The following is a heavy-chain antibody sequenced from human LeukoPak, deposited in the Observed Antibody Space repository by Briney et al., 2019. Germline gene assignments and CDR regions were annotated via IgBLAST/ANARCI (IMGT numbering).Heavy chain of an antibody. CDR1: GGSISSSSYY. V-gene: IGHV4-39*01. D-gene: IGHD6-13*01. J-gene: IGHJ4*02. CDR3: ARLVPYSSNWYFDY. Sequence: PSETLSLTCSVSGGSISSSSYYWGWIRQSPGKGLEWIASMYYSGSTYYNPSLKSRVTISVDTSKNQFSLKVSSVTAADTAVYYCARLVPYSSNWYFDYWGQGTLVTVSS. CDR2: MYYSGST.